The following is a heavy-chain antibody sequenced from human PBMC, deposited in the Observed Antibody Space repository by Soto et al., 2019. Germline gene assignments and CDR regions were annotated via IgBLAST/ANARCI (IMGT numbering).Heavy chain of an antibody. CDR1: GFTFSSYS. CDR2: ISSSSSTI. J-gene: IGHJ6*03. Sequence: GGSLRLSCAASGFTFSSYSMNWVRQAPGKGLEWVSYISSSSSTIYYADSVKGRFTISRDNAKNSLYLQMNSLRAEDTAVYYCAREACSGGSCYTPQLPYYYYYYMDVWGKGTTVTVSS. D-gene: IGHD2-15*01. CDR3: AREACSGGSCYTPQLPYYYYYYMDV. V-gene: IGHV3-48*01.